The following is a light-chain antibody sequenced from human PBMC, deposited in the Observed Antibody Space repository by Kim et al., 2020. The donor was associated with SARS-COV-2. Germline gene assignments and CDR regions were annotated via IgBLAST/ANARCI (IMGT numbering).Light chain of an antibody. J-gene: IGLJ3*02. CDR2: NTN. V-gene: IGLV7-43*01. CDR1: AGAVTSGYY. CDR3: LLYYRAVWV. Sequence: PGGTVTLTCASSAGAVTSGYYSLWFKQKPGKVPRALIHNTNKKPPGTPARFSGSLLGGKAALTLSAVQPEDEADYYCLLYYRAVWVFGGGTKLTVL.